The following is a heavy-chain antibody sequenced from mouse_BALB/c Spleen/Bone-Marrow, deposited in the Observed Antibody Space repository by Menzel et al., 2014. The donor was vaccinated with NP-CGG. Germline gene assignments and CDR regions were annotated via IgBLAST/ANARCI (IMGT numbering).Heavy chain of an antibody. D-gene: IGHD2-3*01. Sequence: LVESGTLVKMSCKASGYTFTSYDINWVKQRPGQGLELIGWINPGDGSAKYNEKFKGKATLTADKSSSTAYMQLSSLTSENTAVDFCARSGDGYYWYSDVWGAGTMVTVSS. CDR1: GYTFTSYD. J-gene: IGHJ1*01. CDR2: INPGDGSA. CDR3: ARSGDGYYWYSDV. V-gene: IGHV1S33*01.